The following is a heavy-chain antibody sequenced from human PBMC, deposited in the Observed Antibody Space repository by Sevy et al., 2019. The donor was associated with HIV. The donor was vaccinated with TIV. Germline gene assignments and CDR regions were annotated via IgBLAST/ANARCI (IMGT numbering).Heavy chain of an antibody. V-gene: IGHV1-2*02. CDR1: GYTFTGYY. D-gene: IGHD2-2*03. CDR2: INPNSGGT. Sequence: ASVKVSCKASGYTFTGYYMHWVRQAPGQGLEWMGWINPNSGGTNYAQKFQGRVTMTRDTSISTAYMELSRLRSGDTAVYYCASSSGYCSSTSCPRHWGAFDIWGQGTMVTVSS. J-gene: IGHJ3*02. CDR3: ASSSGYCSSTSCPRHWGAFDI.